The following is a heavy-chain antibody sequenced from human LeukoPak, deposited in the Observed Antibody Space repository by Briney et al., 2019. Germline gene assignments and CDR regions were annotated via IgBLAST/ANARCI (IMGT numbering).Heavy chain of an antibody. Sequence: SETLSLTCAVYGGPFSGYYWSWIRQPPGKGLEWIGEINHSGSTNYNPSLKSRVTISVDTSKNQFSLKLSSVTAADTAVYFCARWGSGTSPFDDWGQGTLVTVSS. V-gene: IGHV4-34*01. CDR2: INHSGST. CDR3: ARWGSGTSPFDD. D-gene: IGHD3-16*01. CDR1: GGPFSGYY. J-gene: IGHJ4*02.